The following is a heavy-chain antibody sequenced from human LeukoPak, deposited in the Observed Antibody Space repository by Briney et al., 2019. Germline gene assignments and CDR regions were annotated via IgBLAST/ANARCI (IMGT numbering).Heavy chain of an antibody. CDR1: GFTFSGYG. CDR2: IWYDGSIK. Sequence: GGSLRLSCAASGFTFSGYGMHWVRQAPGKGLEWVAFIWYDGSIKHYADSVKGRFTISRDNSKNTLFLQINSLRVEDTAVYYCAKPHGSGIDGMYWGRGTLVTVSS. CDR3: AKPHGSGIDGMY. V-gene: IGHV3-30*02. D-gene: IGHD3-10*01. J-gene: IGHJ4*02.